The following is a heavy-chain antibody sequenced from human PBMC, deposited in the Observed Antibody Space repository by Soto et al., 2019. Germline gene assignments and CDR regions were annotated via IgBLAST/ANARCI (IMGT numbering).Heavy chain of an antibody. CDR1: GGSISSYY. D-gene: IGHD3-3*01. CDR2: IYYSGST. V-gene: IGHV4-59*01. J-gene: IGHJ6*03. CDR3: ARNFHYDFWSGYSLAPYYYYYMDV. Sequence: SETLSLTCTVSGGSISSYYWSWIRQPPGKGLEWIGYIYYSGSTDYNPSLKSRVTISVDTSKNQFSLKLSSVTAADTAVYYCARNFHYDFWSGYSLAPYYYYYMDVWGKGTTVTVSS.